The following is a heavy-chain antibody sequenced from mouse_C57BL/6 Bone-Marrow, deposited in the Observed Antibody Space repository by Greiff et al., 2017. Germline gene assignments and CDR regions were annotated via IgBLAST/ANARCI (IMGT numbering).Heavy chain of an antibody. J-gene: IGHJ4*01. V-gene: IGHV1-50*01. CDR2: IDPSDSYT. D-gene: IGHD1-1*01. CDR3: ARVGYYGSSLYYYAMDY. CDR1: GYTFTSYW. Sequence: QVQLQQPGAELVKPGASVKLSCKASGYTFTSYWMQWVKQRPGQGLEWIGEIDPSDSYTNSNQKFKGKATLTVDTSSSTAYMQLSSLTSEDSAVYYCARVGYYGSSLYYYAMDYWGQGTSVTVSS.